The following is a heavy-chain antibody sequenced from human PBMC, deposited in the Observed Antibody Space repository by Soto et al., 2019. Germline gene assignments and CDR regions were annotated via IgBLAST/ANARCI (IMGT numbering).Heavy chain of an antibody. CDR1: GFTFTSYF. Sequence: QVQLVQSGAEVKKPGASVKVSCKASGFTFTSYFMHWVRQAPGQGLEWMGIINPSGGSTNYAQKVQGRVSMPRDTSPSTGYRELSSLRSEDTAVYYFAGVYCRGGSCYSIDYWGQGTLVTVSA. D-gene: IGHD2-15*01. CDR3: AGVYCRGGSCYSIDY. J-gene: IGHJ4*02. V-gene: IGHV1-46*03. CDR2: INPSGGST.